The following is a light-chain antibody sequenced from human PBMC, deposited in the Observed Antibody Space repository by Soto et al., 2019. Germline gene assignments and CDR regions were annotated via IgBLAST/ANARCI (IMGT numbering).Light chain of an antibody. Sequence: QSVLTQPPSASGTPGQRATISCCGSNSNIGSDIVNCYQLLPGAAPEVLINTTNQRPSGVPERFSGSKSGTSASLAISGLQSADEADYYCATWDDSLNGSGVFGTGTKLTVL. J-gene: IGLJ1*01. CDR1: NSNIGSDI. V-gene: IGLV1-44*01. CDR3: ATWDDSLNGSGV. CDR2: TTN.